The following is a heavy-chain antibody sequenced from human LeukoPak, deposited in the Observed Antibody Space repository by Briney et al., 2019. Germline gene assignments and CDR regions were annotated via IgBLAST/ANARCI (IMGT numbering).Heavy chain of an antibody. CDR1: GGSISSTSYY. CDR3: ARQWGKGGSYFHPLFDF. V-gene: IGHV4-39*01. D-gene: IGHD1-26*01. Sequence: SETLSLTCTVSGGSISSTSYYWGWIRQPPGKGLEWIGSIYYSGITYYSPSLKSRVTISGDTSKNQLSLKLSSVTAADTAVYFCARQWGKGGSYFHPLFDFWGQGNLVNVFS. CDR2: IYYSGIT. J-gene: IGHJ4*02.